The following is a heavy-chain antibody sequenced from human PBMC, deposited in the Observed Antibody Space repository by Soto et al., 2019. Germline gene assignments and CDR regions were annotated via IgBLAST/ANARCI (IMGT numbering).Heavy chain of an antibody. D-gene: IGHD1-26*01. V-gene: IGHV1-69*13. J-gene: IGHJ6*02. CDR2: IIPIFDTA. CDR1: GGTFSSYA. Sequence: SVKVSCKTSGGTFSSYAISWGRQAPGQGLEWMGGIIPIFDTANYAQKFQGRVTITADESTSTAHMELSSLRSEDTAVYYCARDQAEWEPTSGMHVWGQGTTVTVSS. CDR3: ARDQAEWEPTSGMHV.